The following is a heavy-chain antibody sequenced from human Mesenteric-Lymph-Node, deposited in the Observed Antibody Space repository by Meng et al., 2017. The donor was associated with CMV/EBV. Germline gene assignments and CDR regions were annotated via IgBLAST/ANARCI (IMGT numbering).Heavy chain of an antibody. Sequence: GSLKISCAASGFTFSSYSMNWVRQAPGKGLEWVSSISLSSGYIYYADSVKGRFTISRDNAKNSLYLQMNSLRAEDTAVYYCARDLTAAGAFDIWGQGTMVTVSS. V-gene: IGHV3-21*01. CDR1: GFTFSSYS. J-gene: IGHJ3*02. CDR2: ISLSSGYI. CDR3: ARDLTAAGAFDI. D-gene: IGHD2-2*01.